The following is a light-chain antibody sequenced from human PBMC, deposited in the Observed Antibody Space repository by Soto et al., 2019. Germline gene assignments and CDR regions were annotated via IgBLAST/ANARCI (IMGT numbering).Light chain of an antibody. CDR2: TAS. Sequence: DIQMTQSPSSLSASVGDRVTITCRASQRISMYLHWFQQKPGKAPKLLIYTASSLQSGVPSRFSGSGSGTDFTLTITTLQPEDFATYYCQQNYGTPNTFGQGTKLEIK. V-gene: IGKV1-39*01. J-gene: IGKJ2*01. CDR1: QRISMY. CDR3: QQNYGTPNT.